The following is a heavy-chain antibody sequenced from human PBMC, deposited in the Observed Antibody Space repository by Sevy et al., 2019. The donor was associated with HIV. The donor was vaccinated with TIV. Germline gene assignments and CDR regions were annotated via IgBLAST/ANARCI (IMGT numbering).Heavy chain of an antibody. J-gene: IGHJ6*02. D-gene: IGHD3-3*01. CDR2: ISSGSGYI. CDR1: GFTFSSYN. CDR3: TRDKTILEGRYGMDV. V-gene: IGHV3-21*01. Sequence: GESLKISCAASGFTFSSYNMNWVRQTPGKGLEWVSFISSGSGYIYYADSVKGRFTISRDNTKNSLYLQMNSLRAEDTAMYYCTRDKTILEGRYGMDVWGQGTTVTVSS.